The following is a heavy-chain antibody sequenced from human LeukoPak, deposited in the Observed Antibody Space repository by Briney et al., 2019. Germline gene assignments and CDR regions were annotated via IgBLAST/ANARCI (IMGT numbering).Heavy chain of an antibody. V-gene: IGHV3-13*01. Sequence: GGSLRLSCAASGFTFSSYDMYWVRQATGEGLEWVSGIGTTGDTYYTGSVKGRFTISRENAKNSLYLQMNSLRAEDTAVYYCAKDKEQGVPWFDPWGQGTLVTVSS. CDR1: GFTFSSYD. CDR3: AKDKEQGVPWFDP. CDR2: IGTTGDT. D-gene: IGHD6-13*01. J-gene: IGHJ5*02.